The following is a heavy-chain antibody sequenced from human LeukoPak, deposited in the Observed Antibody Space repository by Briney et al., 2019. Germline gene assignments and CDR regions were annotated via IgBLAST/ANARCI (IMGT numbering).Heavy chain of an antibody. D-gene: IGHD3-22*01. V-gene: IGHV4-4*07. CDR3: AREFLDSSGYYYHDTYDI. CDR1: GGSISSYY. J-gene: IGHJ3*02. Sequence: SETLSLTCTVSGGSISSYYWNWIRQPAGKRLEWIGRIYSSGSTNYNPSLKSRVTISVDTSKNQFSLKLTSVTVADTAVYYCAREFLDSSGYYYHDTYDIWGQGTMVTVSS. CDR2: IYSSGST.